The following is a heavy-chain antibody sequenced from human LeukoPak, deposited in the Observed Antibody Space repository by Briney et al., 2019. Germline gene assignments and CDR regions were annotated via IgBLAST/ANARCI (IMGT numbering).Heavy chain of an antibody. CDR1: GGSITGYH. CDR2: TYSGGTT. CDR3: ARRNDFDI. V-gene: IGHV4-4*08. J-gene: IGHJ3*02. Sequence: PSETLSLTCTVSGGSITGYHWSWIRQPPGKGLEWIGYTYSGGTTNYKPSLKSRVTISADTSKNQFSLKLTSVTAADTAMYYCARRNDFDIWGQGTMVTVSS.